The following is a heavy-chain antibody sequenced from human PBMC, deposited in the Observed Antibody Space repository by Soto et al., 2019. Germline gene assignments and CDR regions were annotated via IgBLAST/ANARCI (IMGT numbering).Heavy chain of an antibody. CDR1: GPTFIAYY. D-gene: IGHD5-12*01. Sequence: QLVQSGAEGKKPGASVRVSCKTSGPTFIAYYIHWVRQAPGQGLEWMGWIDPKSGGTTYEQKFLGRVIMTRDTSINTAYMDLNRLTSDDTAVYYCARVSVDVPEWGQGTLITVSS. J-gene: IGHJ4*02. CDR2: IDPKSGGT. V-gene: IGHV1-2*02. CDR3: ARVSVDVPE.